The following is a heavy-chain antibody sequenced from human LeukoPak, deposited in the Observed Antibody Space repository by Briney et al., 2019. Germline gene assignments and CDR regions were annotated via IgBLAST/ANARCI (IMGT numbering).Heavy chain of an antibody. Sequence: GGSLRLSCAASGFTVSSNCMSWVRQAPGKGLEWVSVIYSGGSTYYADSVKGRFTISRDNSKNTLYLQMNSLRAEDTAVYYYARVIQLWLMLDYWGQGTLVTVSS. CDR2: IYSGGST. D-gene: IGHD5-18*01. CDR3: ARVIQLWLMLDY. V-gene: IGHV3-53*01. J-gene: IGHJ4*02. CDR1: GFTVSSNC.